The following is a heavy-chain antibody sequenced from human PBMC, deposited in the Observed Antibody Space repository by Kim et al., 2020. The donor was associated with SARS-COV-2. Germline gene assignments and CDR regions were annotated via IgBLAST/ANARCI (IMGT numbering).Heavy chain of an antibody. V-gene: IGHV4-34*01. D-gene: IGHD6-13*01. J-gene: IGHJ6*02. CDR1: GGSFSGYY. Sequence: SETLSLTCAVYGGSFSGYYWSWIRQPPGKGLEWIGEINHSGSTNYNPSLKSRVTISVDTSKNQFSLKLSSVTAADTAVNYCARGGAADGSRRYYGMDVWGPGTTVTVSS. CDR3: ARGGAADGSRRYYGMDV. CDR2: INHSGST.